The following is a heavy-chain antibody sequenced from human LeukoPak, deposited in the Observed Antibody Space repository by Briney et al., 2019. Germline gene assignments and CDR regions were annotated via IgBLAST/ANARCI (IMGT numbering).Heavy chain of an antibody. CDR3: ARAVRYFDWILFHYYYGMDV. CDR1: GFTFSSYD. Sequence: GGSLRLSCAASGFTFSSYDMHWVRQATGKGLEWVSAIGTAGDTYYPGSVKGRFTISRENAKNSLYLQMNSLRAGDTAVYYCARAVRYFDWILFHYYYGMDVWGQGTTVTVSS. V-gene: IGHV3-13*01. D-gene: IGHD3-9*01. J-gene: IGHJ6*02. CDR2: IGTAGDT.